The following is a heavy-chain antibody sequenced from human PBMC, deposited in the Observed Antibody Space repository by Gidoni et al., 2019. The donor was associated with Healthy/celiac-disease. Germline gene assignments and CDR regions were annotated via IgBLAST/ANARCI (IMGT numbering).Heavy chain of an antibody. J-gene: IGHJ1*01. Sequence: QVQMQESGQGLVKPSETLSLTCTVSGGSISSYYGSWIRQPAGKGLEWIGRIYTSGSTNYNPSLKSRVTMSVDTSKNQFSLKLSSVTAADTAVYYCARESSSIAVAAWAEYFQHWGQGTLVTVSS. D-gene: IGHD6-19*01. CDR3: ARESSSIAVAAWAEYFQH. V-gene: IGHV4-4*07. CDR2: IYTSGST. CDR1: GGSISSYY.